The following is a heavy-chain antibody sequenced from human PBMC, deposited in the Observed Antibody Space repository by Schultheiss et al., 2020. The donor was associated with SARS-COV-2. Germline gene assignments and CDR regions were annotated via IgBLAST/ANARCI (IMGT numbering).Heavy chain of an antibody. V-gene: IGHV1-18*01. Sequence: ASVKVSCKASGYTFTSYGISWVRQAPGQGLEWMGWINAGNGNTNYAQKLQGRVTMTTDTSTSTAYMELRSLRSDDTAVYYCARTGLLCSGGSCYTDYYYYMDVWGKGTAVSVSS. J-gene: IGHJ6*03. D-gene: IGHD2-15*01. CDR1: GYTFTSYG. CDR2: INAGNGNT. CDR3: ARTGLLCSGGSCYTDYYYYMDV.